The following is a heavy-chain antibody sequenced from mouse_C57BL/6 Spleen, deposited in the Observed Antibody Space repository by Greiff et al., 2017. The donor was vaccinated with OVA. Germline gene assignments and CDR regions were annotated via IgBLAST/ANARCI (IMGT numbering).Heavy chain of an antibody. Sequence: VQLQQSGAELVRPGASVKLSCTASGFNIKDYYMHWVKQRPEQGLEWIGRIDPEDGDTEYAPKFQGKATMTADTSSNTAYLQLSSLTSEDTAVYYCVYDYDGYYFDYWGQGTTLTVSS. D-gene: IGHD2-4*01. CDR2: IDPEDGDT. J-gene: IGHJ2*01. CDR1: GFNIKDYY. V-gene: IGHV14-1*01. CDR3: VYDYDGYYFDY.